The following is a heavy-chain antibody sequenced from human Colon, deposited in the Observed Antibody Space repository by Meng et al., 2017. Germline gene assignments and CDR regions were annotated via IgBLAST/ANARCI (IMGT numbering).Heavy chain of an antibody. V-gene: IGHV4-61*08. D-gene: IGHD2-21*02. J-gene: IGHJ5*02. Sequence: QGPLQASGPGLGKPSETLSLNCTVSGGSVSSGDYYWSWIRQPPGKGLEWLGYIYYTGNTNYNPSLKNRVSISLDTSNNQFSLKLTSMTAADAAIYYCARVNGDFDEAWFDPWGQGTLVTISS. CDR2: IYYTGNT. CDR1: GGSVSSGDYY. CDR3: ARVNGDFDEAWFDP.